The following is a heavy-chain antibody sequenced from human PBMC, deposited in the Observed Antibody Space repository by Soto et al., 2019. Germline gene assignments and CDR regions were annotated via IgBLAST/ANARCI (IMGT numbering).Heavy chain of an antibody. CDR1: GFSVSYNY. D-gene: IGHD3-3*01. J-gene: IGHJ4*02. CDR3: ARMGEWYRTPFDY. V-gene: IGHV3-53*01. CDR2: IYAGGST. Sequence: GGSLRLSCAASGFSVSYNYMSWVRQAPGKGLEWVSVIYAGGSTYYADSVKGRFTISRDNSKNTLYLQMNSLRAEDTAVYYCARMGEWYRTPFDYWGQGTLVTVSS.